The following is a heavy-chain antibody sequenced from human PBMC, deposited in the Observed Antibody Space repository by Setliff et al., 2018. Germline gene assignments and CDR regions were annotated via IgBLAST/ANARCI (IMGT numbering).Heavy chain of an antibody. CDR2: ISAYTGNT. CDR1: GYTFSHSG. J-gene: IGHJ4*02. Sequence: ASVKVSCKASGYTFSHSGITWVRQAPGQGLEWMGWISAYTGNTNYAQKLQGRVTMTTDASTNTAYMELRGLSSDDTAVYYCLRLVRYCTKIACQATSGDEVWGLGTLVTVPQ. D-gene: IGHD2-8*01. V-gene: IGHV1-18*01. CDR3: LRLVRYCTKIACQATSGDEV.